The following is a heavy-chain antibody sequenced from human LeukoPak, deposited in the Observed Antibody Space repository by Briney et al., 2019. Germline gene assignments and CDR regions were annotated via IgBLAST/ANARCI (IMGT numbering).Heavy chain of an antibody. CDR3: ARGEMTTVPEYFQH. Sequence: ASVKVSCKASGYTFSNYIITWVRQAPGQGLEWMGWISAYNGNTNYAQSFQDRVTMTTDTSTTTAYIEVRSLTSDDAAVYYCARGEMTTVPEYFQHWGQGTLVTVSS. V-gene: IGHV1-18*01. J-gene: IGHJ1*01. CDR2: ISAYNGNT. D-gene: IGHD4-17*01. CDR1: GYTFSNYI.